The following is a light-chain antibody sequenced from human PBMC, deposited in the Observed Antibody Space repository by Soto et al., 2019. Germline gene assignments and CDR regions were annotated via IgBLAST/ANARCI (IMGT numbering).Light chain of an antibody. Sequence: DIQVTQSPSTLSASVGDRVTFTCRASQSISSWLAWYQQKPGRAPKLLIYDASTLESGVPSRFSGSGSGTEFTLTISRLQPDDFASYYCQQYNTYPWTFGQGTKVEIK. CDR1: QSISSW. V-gene: IGKV1-5*01. CDR3: QQYNTYPWT. J-gene: IGKJ1*01. CDR2: DAS.